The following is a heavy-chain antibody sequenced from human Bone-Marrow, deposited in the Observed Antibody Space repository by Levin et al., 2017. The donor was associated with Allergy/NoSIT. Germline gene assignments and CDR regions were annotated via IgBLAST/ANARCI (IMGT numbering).Heavy chain of an antibody. CDR2: IIPVFETS. CDR1: GGSFKKYG. CDR3: ATWDADSNIWYSAFEI. J-gene: IGHJ3*02. Sequence: GASVKVSCKASGGSFKKYGFTWVRQAPGQGLEWMGAIIPVFETSKYAQKFQDRVTINADESTGTVFMELSRLRSEDTAVYYCATWDADSNIWYSAFEIWGQGTLVTVSS. V-gene: IGHV1-69*13. D-gene: IGHD6-13*01.